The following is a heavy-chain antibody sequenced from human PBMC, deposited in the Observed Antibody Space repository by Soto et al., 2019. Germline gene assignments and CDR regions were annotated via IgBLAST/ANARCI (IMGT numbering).Heavy chain of an antibody. J-gene: IGHJ6*02. D-gene: IGHD2-2*01. V-gene: IGHV4-61*01. CDR2: IYYSGST. Sequence: SETLSLTCTLSGGSVSSGSYYWTWIRQPPGKGLEWIGYIYYSGSTNYNPSLKSRVSISIDTSKNQFSLHLSSVTAADTAVYYCARDSTSWFPYQDIDVWGQGTTVTVSS. CDR1: GGSVSSGSYY. CDR3: ARDSTSWFPYQDIDV.